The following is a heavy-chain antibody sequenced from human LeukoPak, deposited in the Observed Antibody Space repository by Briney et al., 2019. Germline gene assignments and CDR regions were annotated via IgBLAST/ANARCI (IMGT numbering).Heavy chain of an antibody. D-gene: IGHD2-15*01. CDR2: INPKGGDT. J-gene: IGHJ4*02. V-gene: IGHV1-2*02. CDR3: ALPYCSGGSCY. Sequence: ASVKVSCKASGDTFTGYYMHWVRQAPGQGLEWMGWINPKGGDTNYAQKFQGRVTMTRDTSISTAYMELSRLRSDDTAVYYCALPYCSGGSCYWGQGTLVTVSS. CDR1: GDTFTGYY.